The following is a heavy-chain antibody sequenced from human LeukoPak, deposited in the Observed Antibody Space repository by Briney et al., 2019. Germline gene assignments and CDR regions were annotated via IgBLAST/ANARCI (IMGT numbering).Heavy chain of an antibody. Sequence: PGGSLRLSCATSGFTFSSNWMSWVRHAPGRGLDWVANIKPDGSAEYYAASVKGRFTVSRDNAKNSLYLQMNSLRAEDTAVYYCARDLAWGGYWGQGTLVTISS. J-gene: IGHJ4*02. CDR1: GFTFSSNW. V-gene: IGHV3-7*01. CDR2: IKPDGSAE. CDR3: ARDLAWGGY. D-gene: IGHD7-27*01.